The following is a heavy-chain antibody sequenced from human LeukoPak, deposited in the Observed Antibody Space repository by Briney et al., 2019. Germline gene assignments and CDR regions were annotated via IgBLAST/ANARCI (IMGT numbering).Heavy chain of an antibody. CDR2: ISSSGSTI. D-gene: IGHD1-26*01. V-gene: IGHV3-48*03. Sequence: GGSLRLSCAASGFTFSSYEMNWVRQAPGKWLEWVSYISSSGSTIYYADSVKGRFTISRDNAKNSLYLQMNSLRAEDTAVYYCARESYSARYSGSYSYGAHYFDYWGQGTLVTVSS. CDR1: GFTFSSYE. J-gene: IGHJ4*02. CDR3: ARESYSARYSGSYSYGAHYFDY.